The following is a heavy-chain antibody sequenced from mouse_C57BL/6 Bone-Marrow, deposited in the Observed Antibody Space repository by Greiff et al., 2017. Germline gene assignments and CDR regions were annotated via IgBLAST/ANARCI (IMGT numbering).Heavy chain of an antibody. CDR1: GYTFTSYW. D-gene: IGHD2-14*01. J-gene: IGHJ2*01. V-gene: IGHV1-59*01. CDR3: ARSFGTDY. CDR2: IDPSDSYT. Sequence: QVQLQQPGAELVRPGTSVTLSCKASGYTFTSYWMHWVKQRPGQGLEWIGVIDPSDSYTNYNQKFKGKATLTVDTSSSTAYMQLSSLTSEDSAVYYCARSFGTDYWGQGTTLTVSS.